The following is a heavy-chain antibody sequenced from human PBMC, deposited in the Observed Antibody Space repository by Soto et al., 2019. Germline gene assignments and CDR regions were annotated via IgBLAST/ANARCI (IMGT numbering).Heavy chain of an antibody. CDR3: AHAFSSGTFDH. CDR2: IYWDDDK. Sequence: QITLKESGPTLVKPTQTLTLTCTFSGFSLSTSGVGVGWIRQTPGKALEWVALIYWDDDKRYSPSLKSRLTITKDPSTNQVVLAMTNMDPVDTATYYCAHAFSSGTFDHWGQGALVTVSS. V-gene: IGHV2-5*02. CDR1: GFSLSTSGVG. D-gene: IGHD6-19*01. J-gene: IGHJ4*01.